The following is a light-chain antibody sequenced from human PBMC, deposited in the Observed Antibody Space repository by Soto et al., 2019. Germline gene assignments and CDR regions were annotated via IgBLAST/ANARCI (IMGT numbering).Light chain of an antibody. Sequence: QSVLTQPPSVSGAPGQRVTISCTGSSSNIGAGYDVHWYQQLPGTAPKLLIYGNSTRPSGVPDRFSGSKSGSAASLAITGLQAEDEADYDCQSYDSSLSGSVVFGGGTKLTVL. CDR2: GNS. J-gene: IGLJ2*01. V-gene: IGLV1-40*01. CDR1: SSNIGAGYD. CDR3: QSYDSSLSGSVV.